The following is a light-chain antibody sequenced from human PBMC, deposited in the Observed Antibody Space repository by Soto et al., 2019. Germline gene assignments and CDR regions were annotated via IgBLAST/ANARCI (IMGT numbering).Light chain of an antibody. V-gene: IGKV1-39*01. CDR3: QQSYSTPLT. Sequence: DVQMTQSPSSLSASVGDRVTITCRASQSVSNSLNWYQQEPGKAPKLLIYAASSLQSGVPSRFSGSVSGTDFTLIISSLQPEDFETYYCQQSYSTPLTFGGGTKVEIK. J-gene: IGKJ4*02. CDR2: AAS. CDR1: QSVSNS.